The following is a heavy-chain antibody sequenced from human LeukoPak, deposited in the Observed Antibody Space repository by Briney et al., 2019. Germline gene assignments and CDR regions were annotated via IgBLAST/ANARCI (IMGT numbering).Heavy chain of an antibody. Sequence: GASVKVSCKASGYTFTSYHMHWVRQAPGQGLEWMGIINPSGGTTNYAQKFRGRVTMTRDMSTSTVYMELSSLRSEDTAVYYCARISSSNWYNERGAFDVWGQGTMVTVSS. CDR2: INPSGGTT. CDR1: GYTFTSYH. D-gene: IGHD6-13*01. V-gene: IGHV1-46*01. J-gene: IGHJ3*01. CDR3: ARISSSNWYNERGAFDV.